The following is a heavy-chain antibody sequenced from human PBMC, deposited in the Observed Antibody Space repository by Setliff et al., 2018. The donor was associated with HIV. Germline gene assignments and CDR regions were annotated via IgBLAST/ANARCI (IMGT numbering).Heavy chain of an antibody. Sequence: LRLSCEASGFTFSSYAMNWVRQAPGKGLEWVAVISNDGNLIFYADSMKGRFTISRDNSKNTVYLQVNSLRAEDTAVYYCARENYYVSGVYHLGAFDIWGQGTMVTVSS. CDR1: GFTFSSYA. D-gene: IGHD3-22*01. J-gene: IGHJ3*02. CDR3: ARENYYVSGVYHLGAFDI. V-gene: IGHV3-30*04. CDR2: ISNDGNLI.